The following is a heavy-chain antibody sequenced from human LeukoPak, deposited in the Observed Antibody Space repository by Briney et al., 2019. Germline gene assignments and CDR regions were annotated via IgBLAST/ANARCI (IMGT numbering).Heavy chain of an antibody. V-gene: IGHV3-64*01. CDR1: GLTFSSYA. Sequence: GGSLRLSCAASGLTFSSYAMHWVRQAPGKGLEYVSAISSNGGSTYYANSVKGRFTISRDNSKNTLYLQMGSLRAEDMAVYYCARDDSSAFDYWGQGTLVTVSS. CDR2: ISSNGGST. J-gene: IGHJ4*02. CDR3: ARDDSSAFDY. D-gene: IGHD3-22*01.